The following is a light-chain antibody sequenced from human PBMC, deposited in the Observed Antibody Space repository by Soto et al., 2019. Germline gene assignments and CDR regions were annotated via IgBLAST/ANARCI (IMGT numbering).Light chain of an antibody. V-gene: IGKV1-33*01. J-gene: IGKJ5*01. Sequence: DIQITQSPSSVSASVGDRVTVTCRASQNVSTWLTWYQQTPGKAPNLLIYGASTLQRGVPSRVSGSGSGRDFSLTITSLQPDDVATYFCQQYGSLPITFGQGTRLEIK. CDR3: QQYGSLPIT. CDR1: QNVSTW. CDR2: GAS.